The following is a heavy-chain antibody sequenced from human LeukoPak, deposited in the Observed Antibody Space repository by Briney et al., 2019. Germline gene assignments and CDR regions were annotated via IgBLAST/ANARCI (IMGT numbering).Heavy chain of an antibody. D-gene: IGHD2-2*01. Sequence: SETLSLTCTVSGGSISSYYWSWIRQPAGKGLEWIGRIYRSGSTNYNPSLKSRVTISVDTSKNQFSLKLSSVTAADTAVYYCARGGYCSSTSCKIDYYYYGMDVWGQGTTVTVSS. CDR2: IYRSGST. CDR1: GGSISSYY. V-gene: IGHV4-4*07. J-gene: IGHJ6*02. CDR3: ARGGYCSSTSCKIDYYYYGMDV.